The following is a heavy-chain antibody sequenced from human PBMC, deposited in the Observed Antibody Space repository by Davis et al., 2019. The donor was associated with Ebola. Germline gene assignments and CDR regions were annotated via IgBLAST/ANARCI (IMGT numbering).Heavy chain of an antibody. CDR3: ARDISRGVLVWLWDY. Sequence: PGGSLRLSCAASGFTFSSYAMHWVRQAPGKGLEWVAVISYDGSNKYYADSVKGRFTISRDNSKNTLYLQMNSLRAEDTAVYYCARDISRGVLVWLWDYWGQGTLVTVSS. CDR1: GFTFSSYA. J-gene: IGHJ4*01. D-gene: IGHD3-3*01. V-gene: IGHV3-30-3*01. CDR2: ISYDGSNK.